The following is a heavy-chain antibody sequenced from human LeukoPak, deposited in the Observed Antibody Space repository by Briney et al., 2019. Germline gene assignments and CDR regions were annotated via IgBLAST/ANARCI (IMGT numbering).Heavy chain of an antibody. Sequence: SQTPSLTCAISGDSVSASSPAWNWIRQSPSGGLEWLGRTYYRSRWFHDYAVSQRSRTTIDADTSKNQFSLQLELVTPEDTAVYYCARDFEGIAFDYWSQGTLVTVSS. CDR2: TYYRSRWFH. V-gene: IGHV6-1*01. D-gene: IGHD3-10*01. J-gene: IGHJ4*02. CDR3: ARDFEGIAFDY. CDR1: GDSVSASSPA.